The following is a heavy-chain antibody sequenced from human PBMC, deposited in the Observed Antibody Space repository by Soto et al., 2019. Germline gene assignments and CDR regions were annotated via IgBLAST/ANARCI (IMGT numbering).Heavy chain of an antibody. CDR2: IYHSGST. J-gene: IGHJ4*02. CDR1: AGSLGTIGGC. CDR3: VREKMVRGVIENYFDY. Sequence: SQTKSLRYRVAAGSLGTIGGCWSWLRPNPGRGLEWIGEIYHSGSTNYNPSLKSRVTISVDKSKNQFSLKLSSVTAADTAVYYCVREKMVRGVIENYFDYWGQRTQVTVSS. D-gene: IGHD3-10*01. V-gene: IGHV4-30-2*01.